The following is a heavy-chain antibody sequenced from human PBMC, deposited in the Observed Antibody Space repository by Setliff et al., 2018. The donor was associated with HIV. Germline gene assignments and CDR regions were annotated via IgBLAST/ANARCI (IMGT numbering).Heavy chain of an antibody. CDR2: GHHSGHT. D-gene: IGHD1-26*01. J-gene: IGHJ3*01. CDR3: ARWESAQKAFNP. Sequence: SETLSLTCTVSGVPITSHYWNWIRQSPGKGLEWIGFGHHSGHTRQNPSLASRVTISVDMSKNQFSLKLNSSSAADTAVYYCARWESAQKAFNPWGHGTMVTVSS. V-gene: IGHV4-4*09. CDR1: GVPITSHY.